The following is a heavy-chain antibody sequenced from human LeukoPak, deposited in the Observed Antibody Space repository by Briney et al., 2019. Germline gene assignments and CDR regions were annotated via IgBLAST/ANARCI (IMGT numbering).Heavy chain of an antibody. Sequence: GRSLRLSCAASGFTFDDYAIHWVRHAPGKGLEWVSGISWNSGSIAYADSVKGRFTISRDNAKNSLYLHMNSLRPEDTALYYCAKDVQAAAGNYFDYWGQGTLVTVSS. CDR2: ISWNSGSI. D-gene: IGHD6-13*01. J-gene: IGHJ4*02. CDR1: GFTFDDYA. V-gene: IGHV3-9*01. CDR3: AKDVQAAAGNYFDY.